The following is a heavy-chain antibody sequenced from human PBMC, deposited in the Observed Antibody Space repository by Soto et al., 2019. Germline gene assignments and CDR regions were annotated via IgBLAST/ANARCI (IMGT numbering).Heavy chain of an antibody. D-gene: IGHD2-2*01. CDR2: VRSSGDDT. CDR3: ARDGESSSSSDFDF. J-gene: IGHJ4*02. Sequence: DVQLVESGGGLVQLGGSLRLSCAASGFTFGYYNMHWVRQAPGKGLEWVSFVRSSGDDTYYADSVKGRFTISRDNAKDSLYLQMNSLREEDTAVYYCARDGESSSSSDFDFWGQGALVTVSS. CDR1: GFTFGYYN. V-gene: IGHV3-48*02.